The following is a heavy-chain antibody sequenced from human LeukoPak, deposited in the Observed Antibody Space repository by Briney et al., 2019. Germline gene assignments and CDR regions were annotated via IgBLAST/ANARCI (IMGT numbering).Heavy chain of an antibody. Sequence: SETLSLTCSVSGGSISNYYWNWLRQPAGKGLEWIGRIYASWSTNHNPSLKSRVTISMDKSKNHFSLNLKSVTAADTAFYYCARDFYGDDGHHPFDYWGQGIQVTVSS. J-gene: IGHJ4*02. CDR3: ARDFYGDDGHHPFDY. V-gene: IGHV4-4*07. CDR1: GGSISNYY. D-gene: IGHD2/OR15-2a*01. CDR2: IYASWST.